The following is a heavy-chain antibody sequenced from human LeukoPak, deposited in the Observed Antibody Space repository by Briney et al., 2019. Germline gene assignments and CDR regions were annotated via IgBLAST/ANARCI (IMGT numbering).Heavy chain of an antibody. CDR3: AKPSTSYYDSSGFFPY. D-gene: IGHD3-22*01. V-gene: IGHV3-23*01. CDR1: GFTFSSYA. J-gene: IGHJ4*02. Sequence: GGSLRLSCAASGFTFSSYAMNWVRQAPGKGLEWVSAISGSGGSTYYADSVKGRFTISRDNSKNTLYLQMNSLRAEDTAVYYCAKPSTSYYDSSGFFPYWGQGTLVTVSS. CDR2: ISGSGGST.